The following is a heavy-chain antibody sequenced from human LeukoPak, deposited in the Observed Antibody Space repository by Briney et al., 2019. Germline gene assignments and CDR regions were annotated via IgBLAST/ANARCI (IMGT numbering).Heavy chain of an antibody. D-gene: IGHD2-2*01. Sequence: TASETLSLTCTVSGGSISSYYWSWIRQPPGKGLEWIGYIYYSGSTNYNPSLKSRVTISVDTSKNQFSLKLSSVTAADTAVYYCARGAYCSSTSCYVGFAYGMDVWGQGTTVTVSS. V-gene: IGHV4-59*12. CDR1: GGSISSYY. CDR3: ARGAYCSSTSCYVGFAYGMDV. J-gene: IGHJ6*02. CDR2: IYYSGST.